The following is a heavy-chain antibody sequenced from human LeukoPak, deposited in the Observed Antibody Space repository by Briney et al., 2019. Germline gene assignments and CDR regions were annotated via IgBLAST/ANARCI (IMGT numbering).Heavy chain of an antibody. V-gene: IGHV3-74*01. CDR1: AFTFSNYW. CDR2: INGDGSYT. J-gene: IGHJ4*02. D-gene: IGHD1-26*01. CDR3: VRRVNSGTYYYFDY. Sequence: GGSLRLSCAASAFTFSNYWMNWVRHAPGKGLVWVSLINGDGSYTNYADYVKGRFTISRDDAKNTLYLQMNSLRAEDTAVYYCVRRVNSGTYYYFDYWGQGTLVTVSS.